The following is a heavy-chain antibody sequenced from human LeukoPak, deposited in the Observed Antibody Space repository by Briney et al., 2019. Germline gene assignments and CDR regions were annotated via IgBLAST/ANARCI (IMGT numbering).Heavy chain of an antibody. D-gene: IGHD3-22*01. Sequence: SETLSLTCDVSGGSINDRDWWTWVRQPPGKGLEWLGEIHASGRTNCNPSLKSRVTISINKSKNQFFLNPGSVTAADTAVYYCARAAYDSSGYLTLWGQGTLVTVSS. V-gene: IGHV4-4*02. CDR2: IHASGRT. CDR1: GGSINDRDW. CDR3: ARAAYDSSGYLTL. J-gene: IGHJ4*02.